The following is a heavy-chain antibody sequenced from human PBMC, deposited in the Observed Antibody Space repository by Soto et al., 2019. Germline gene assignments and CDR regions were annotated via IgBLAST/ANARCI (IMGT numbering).Heavy chain of an antibody. J-gene: IGHJ3*01. CDR3: ATWHEREHAYDV. Sequence: DVQLVESGGGLIQPGASLRLYCAAFGLTISGKKYVAWVRQAPGKGLEWVSGLYDVDGSFYADSVRGRFTTSSDSYKTTVYLQMNYLRPDDTAVYYCATWHEREHAYDVWGQGTTVTVAS. CDR2: LYDVDGS. D-gene: IGHD1-1*01. V-gene: IGHV3-53*01. CDR1: GLTISGKKY.